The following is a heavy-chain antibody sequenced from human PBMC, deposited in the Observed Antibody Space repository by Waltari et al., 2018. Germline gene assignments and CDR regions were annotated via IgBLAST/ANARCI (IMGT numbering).Heavy chain of an antibody. CDR1: GYTFTGYY. CDR3: AREVDTAMVTVDY. D-gene: IGHD5-18*01. J-gene: IGHJ4*02. Sequence: QVQLVQSGAEVKKPGASVKVSCKASGYTFTGYYMHWVRQAPGQGLEWMGWNNPNSGGTNYAQKFQGRVTMNRDTSISTAYMELSRLRADDTAVYYCAREVDTAMVTVDYWGQGTLVTVSS. V-gene: IGHV1-2*02. CDR2: NNPNSGGT.